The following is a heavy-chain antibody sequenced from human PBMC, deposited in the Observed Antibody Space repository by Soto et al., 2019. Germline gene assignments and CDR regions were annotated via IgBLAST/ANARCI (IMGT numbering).Heavy chain of an antibody. CDR1: GGSTSSGYYL. V-gene: IGHV4-30-4*01. J-gene: IGHJ6*02. Sequence: TSETLSLTRSFSGGSTSSGYYLLRWFREPPGKGLEWIASSYYSGNTYCNPSLESRLIISIDTSKNQFSLKVGSVAAADTAVYYWASSSLYGMDVWGQGTTVT. CDR2: SYYSGNT. CDR3: ASSSLYGMDV.